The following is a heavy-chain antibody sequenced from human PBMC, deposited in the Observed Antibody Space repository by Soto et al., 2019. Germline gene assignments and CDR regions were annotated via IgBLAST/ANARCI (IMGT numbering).Heavy chain of an antibody. J-gene: IGHJ6*02. V-gene: IGHV3-30-3*01. CDR1: GFTFSSYA. Sequence: GGSLRLSCAASGFTFSSYAMHWVRQAPGKGLEWVAVISYDGSNKYYADSVKGRFTISRDNSKNTLYLQMNSLRAEDTAVYYCARNGASVTMVRGVISERFYYYYGMDVWGQGTTVTVSS. CDR2: ISYDGSNK. CDR3: ARNGASVTMVRGVISERFYYYYGMDV. D-gene: IGHD3-10*01.